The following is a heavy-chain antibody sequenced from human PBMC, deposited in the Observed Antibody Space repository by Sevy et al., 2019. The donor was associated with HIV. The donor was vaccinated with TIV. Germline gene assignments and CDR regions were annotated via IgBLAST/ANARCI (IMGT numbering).Heavy chain of an antibody. J-gene: IGHJ3*02. V-gene: IGHV3-30*03. CDR3: ARDDLVGAMIGAFDI. CDR1: GFTFNTYD. D-gene: IGHD1-26*01. CDR2: ISYDGSNK. Sequence: GGSLRLSCAASGFTFNTYDMHWVRQAPGKGLEWVALISYDGSNKYYADSVKGRFTMSRDNSKNTRYLQMNSLRAEDTAVYYCARDDLVGAMIGAFDIWGQGTMVTVSS.